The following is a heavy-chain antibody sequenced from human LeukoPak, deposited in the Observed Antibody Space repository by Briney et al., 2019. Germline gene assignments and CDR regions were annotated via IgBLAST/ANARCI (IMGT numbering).Heavy chain of an antibody. V-gene: IGHV4-34*01. J-gene: IGHJ5*02. Sequence: SETLSLTCAVYGGSFSGYYWSWIRQPPVKGLEWIGEINHSGSSNYNTSLKSRVTISVDTSKNQFSLKLSSVTAADTAVYYCARARPLLRFLEWFGDNWFDPWGEGTLVTVSS. CDR2: INHSGSS. CDR3: ARARPLLRFLEWFGDNWFDP. D-gene: IGHD3-3*01. CDR1: GGSFSGYY.